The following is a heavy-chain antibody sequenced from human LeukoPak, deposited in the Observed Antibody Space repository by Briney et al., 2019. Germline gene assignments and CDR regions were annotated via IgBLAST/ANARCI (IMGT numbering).Heavy chain of an antibody. V-gene: IGHV4-34*01. J-gene: IGHJ3*02. D-gene: IGHD3-22*01. CDR2: INHSGST. CDR3: ARVCLQTKWLLRERAFDI. CDR1: GGSFSGYY. Sequence: SETLSLTCAVYGGSFSGYYWSWIRQPPGKGLEWIGEINHSGSTNYNPSLKSRVTISVDTSKNQFSLKLSSVTAADTAVYYCARVCLQTKWLLRERAFDIWGQGTMVTVSS.